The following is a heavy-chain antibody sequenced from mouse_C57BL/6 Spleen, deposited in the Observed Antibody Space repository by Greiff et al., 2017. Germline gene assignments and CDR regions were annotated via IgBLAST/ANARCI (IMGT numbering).Heavy chain of an antibody. V-gene: IGHV1-42*01. J-gene: IGHJ3*01. CDR1: GYSFTGYY. CDR3: ARGYYGSSDD. CDR2: INPSTGGT. D-gene: IGHD1-1*01. Sequence: DVQLQESGPELVKPGASVKISCKASGYSFTGYYMNWVKQSPEKSLEWIGEINPSTGGTTYNQKFKAKATLTVDKSSSTAYMQLKSLTSDDSAVYYCARGYYGSSDDWGQGTLVTVSA.